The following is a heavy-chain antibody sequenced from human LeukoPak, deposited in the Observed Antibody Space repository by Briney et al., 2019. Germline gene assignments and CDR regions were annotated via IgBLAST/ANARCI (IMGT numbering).Heavy chain of an antibody. CDR3: AREYGSWNDRIIYYYYMDV. J-gene: IGHJ6*03. D-gene: IGHD1-1*01. CDR2: ISSSSSYI. V-gene: IGHV3-21*01. CDR1: GFTFSSYS. Sequence: GGSLRLSCAASGFTFSSYSMNWVRQAPGKGLEWVSSISSSSSYIYYADSVKGRFTISRDNAKNSLYLQMNSLRAEDTAVYYCAREYGSWNDRIIYYYYMDVWGKGTTVTVSS.